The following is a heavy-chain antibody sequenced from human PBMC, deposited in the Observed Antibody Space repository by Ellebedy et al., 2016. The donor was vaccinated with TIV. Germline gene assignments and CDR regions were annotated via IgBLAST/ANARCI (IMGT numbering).Heavy chain of an antibody. CDR3: VREASIGGTVFFDY. CDR1: GFIFSSYA. Sequence: GGSLRLSCSASGFIFSSYAMHWVRQAPGKGLVWASRISRDGKATDYGDSVRGRFTISRDDAKNTVYLHMNSLRDEDTAVYYCVREASIGGTVFFDYWGQGALVTVSS. CDR2: ISRDGKAT. J-gene: IGHJ4*02. V-gene: IGHV3-74*01. D-gene: IGHD1-7*01.